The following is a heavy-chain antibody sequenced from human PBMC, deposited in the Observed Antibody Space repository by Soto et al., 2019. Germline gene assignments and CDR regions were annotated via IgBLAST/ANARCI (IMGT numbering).Heavy chain of an antibody. J-gene: IGHJ4*02. CDR3: ARESGIAVAGPYYFDY. Sequence: SETLSLTCTVSGGSISSYYWSWIRQPPGKVLEWIWYIYYSGSTNYNPSLKSRVTISVDTSKNQFSLKLSSVTAADTAVYYCARESGIAVAGPYYFDYWGQGTLVTVS. CDR1: GGSISSYY. D-gene: IGHD6-19*01. CDR2: IYYSGST. V-gene: IGHV4-59*01.